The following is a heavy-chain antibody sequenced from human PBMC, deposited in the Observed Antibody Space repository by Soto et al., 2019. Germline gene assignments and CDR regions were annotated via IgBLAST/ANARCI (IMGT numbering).Heavy chain of an antibody. D-gene: IGHD3-10*01. V-gene: IGHV4-59*12. CDR1: GGSISSYY. CDR3: ARVKASGVNFDY. Sequence: PSETLSLTCTVSGGSISSYYWSWIRQPPGKGLEWIGKIHYGGTTGYNPSLKSRVTISVDKSKNQFSLKLSSVTAADTAVYYCARVKASGVNFDYWGQGTLVTVSS. CDR2: IHYGGTT. J-gene: IGHJ4*02.